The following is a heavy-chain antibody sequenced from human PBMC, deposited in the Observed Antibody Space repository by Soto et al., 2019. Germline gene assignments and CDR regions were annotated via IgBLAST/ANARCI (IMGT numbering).Heavy chain of an antibody. J-gene: IGHJ4*02. V-gene: IGHV1-8*01. CDR3: GKNPPKRGYFDF. CDR2: MNPNNGNT. CDR1: GYTFTSYD. D-gene: IGHD7-27*01. Sequence: QVQLVQSGAEVKKPGASVKVSCKTSGYTFTSYDINWVRQAAGQGLEWMGWMNPNNGNTGYAQKFQGRVTMTRDTSINPAYWDLSSRGSGDPAGYYLGKNPPKRGYFDFRGQGSLVAVAS.